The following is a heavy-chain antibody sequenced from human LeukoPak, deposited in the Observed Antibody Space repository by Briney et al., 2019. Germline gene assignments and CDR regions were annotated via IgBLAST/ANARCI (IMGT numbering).Heavy chain of an antibody. V-gene: IGHV3-48*02. J-gene: IGHJ3*02. CDR3: AREFADGDGFDS. Sequence: GGSLRLSCAASGFTFSTYSMNWVRQAPGKGLEWVSYISSSISTMYYADSVEGRFTISRDNAKTSLYLQMNSLRDEDTAIYYCAREFADGDGFDSWGQGTLVTVSS. CDR1: GFTFSTYS. D-gene: IGHD3-10*01. CDR2: ISSSISTM.